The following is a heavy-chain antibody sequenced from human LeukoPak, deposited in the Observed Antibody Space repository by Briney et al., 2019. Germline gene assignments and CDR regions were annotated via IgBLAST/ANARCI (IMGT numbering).Heavy chain of an antibody. CDR2: ISGRGGST. Sequence: GGSLRLSCAASGFTFSSYAMSWVRQAPGKGLEWVSAISGRGGSTYYADSVKGRFTISRDNSKNTLYLQMNSLRAEDTAVYYCAKVTNGPYYFDYWGQGTLVTVSS. CDR1: GFTFSSYA. D-gene: IGHD2-8*01. V-gene: IGHV3-23*01. CDR3: AKVTNGPYYFDY. J-gene: IGHJ4*02.